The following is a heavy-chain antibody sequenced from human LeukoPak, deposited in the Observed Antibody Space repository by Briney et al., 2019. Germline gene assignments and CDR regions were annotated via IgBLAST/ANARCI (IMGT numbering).Heavy chain of an antibody. V-gene: IGHV3-30*18. CDR1: GFTFSSYG. J-gene: IGHJ4*02. CDR2: ISYDGSNK. Sequence: PGGSLRLSCAASGFTFSSYGMHWVRQAPGKGLEWVAVISYDGSNKYYADSVKGRFTISRDNSKNTLYLHMNSLRAEDTAVYYCAKDLSFGAYSSGWWSAQVDYWGQGTLVTVSS. D-gene: IGHD6-19*01. CDR3: AKDLSFGAYSSGWWSAQVDY.